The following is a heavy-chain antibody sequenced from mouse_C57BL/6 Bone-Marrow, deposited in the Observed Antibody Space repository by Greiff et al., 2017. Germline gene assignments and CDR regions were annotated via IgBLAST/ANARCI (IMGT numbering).Heavy chain of an antibody. Sequence: QVQLQQPGAELVRPGSSVKLSCKASGYTFTSYWMDWVKQRPGQGLEWIGNIYPSDSETTYNQKFKDKATLTVDTSSSTAYMQLSSLTSEDSEVYYCARDYYGYYFDYWGQGTTLTVSS. J-gene: IGHJ2*01. CDR1: GYTFTSYW. CDR3: ARDYYGYYFDY. CDR2: IYPSDSET. V-gene: IGHV1-61*01. D-gene: IGHD1-1*01.